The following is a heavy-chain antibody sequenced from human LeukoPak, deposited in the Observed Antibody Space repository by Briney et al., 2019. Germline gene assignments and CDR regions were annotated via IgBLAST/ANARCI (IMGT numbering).Heavy chain of an antibody. Sequence: SVKVSCKASGYTFTSYGISWVRQAPGQGLEWMGGIIPIFGTANYAQKFQGRVTITADESTSTAYMELSSLRSEDTAVYYCARLPTEDYWGQGTLVTVSS. V-gene: IGHV1-69*13. J-gene: IGHJ4*02. CDR3: ARLPTEDY. CDR1: GYTFTSYG. CDR2: IIPIFGTA.